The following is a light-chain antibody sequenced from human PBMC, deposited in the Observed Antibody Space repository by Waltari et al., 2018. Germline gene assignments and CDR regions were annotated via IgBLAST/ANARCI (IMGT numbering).Light chain of an antibody. CDR2: GAS. Sequence: ERVMTQSPATLSVSPGERVILSCRASQSVSSNLAWYQQKPGQAPSLLIYGASTRATGIPARFSGSGSGTEFTLTISSLQSEDFAVYYCQQYNNWPRTFGQGTKVEIK. V-gene: IGKV3-15*01. CDR3: QQYNNWPRT. J-gene: IGKJ1*01. CDR1: QSVSSN.